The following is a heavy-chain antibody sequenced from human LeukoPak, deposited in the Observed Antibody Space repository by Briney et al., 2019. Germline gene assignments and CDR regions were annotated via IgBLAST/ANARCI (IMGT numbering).Heavy chain of an antibody. J-gene: IGHJ4*02. V-gene: IGHV4-30-2*01. CDR3: ARDWGSGNLFDY. CDR1: GGSISSGGYY. Sequence: SETLSLTCTVSGGSISSGGYYWSWIRQPPGKGLERIGYIYHSGSTYYNPSLKSRVTISVDRSKNQFSLKLSSVTAADTAVYYCARDWGSGNLFDYWGQGTLVTVSS. D-gene: IGHD1-26*01. CDR2: IYHSGST.